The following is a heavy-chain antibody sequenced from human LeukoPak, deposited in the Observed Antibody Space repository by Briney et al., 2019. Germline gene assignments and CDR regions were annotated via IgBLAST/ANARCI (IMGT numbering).Heavy chain of an antibody. CDR2: IHLDGNEK. CDR1: GFNFRTYW. Sequence: GGSLRLSCAASGFNFRTYWMSWVRQAPGEGLEWVANIHLDGNEKYHVDSVKGRFTIFRDNAKNFLYLQMNSLRAEDTALYYCSRGDDFSGDNWGQGTLVTVSS. D-gene: IGHD3-10*01. V-gene: IGHV3-7*04. CDR3: SRGDDFSGDN. J-gene: IGHJ4*02.